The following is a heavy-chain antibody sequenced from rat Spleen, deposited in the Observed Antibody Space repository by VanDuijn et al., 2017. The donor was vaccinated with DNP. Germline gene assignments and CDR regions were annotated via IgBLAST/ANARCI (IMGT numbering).Heavy chain of an antibody. CDR2: ITNSGGSST. D-gene: IGHD1-4*01. CDR3: SRLLPPFTY. Sequence: EVQLVESGGGLVQPGRSLKLSCAASGFTFSNYGMAWVRQAPTKGLEWVASITNSGGSSTYYGASVKGRFTISRDNAKSTLYLQMNSLRSEDTATYYCSRLLPPFTYWGQGTLVTVSS. J-gene: IGHJ3*01. CDR1: GFTFSNYG. V-gene: IGHV5S23*01.